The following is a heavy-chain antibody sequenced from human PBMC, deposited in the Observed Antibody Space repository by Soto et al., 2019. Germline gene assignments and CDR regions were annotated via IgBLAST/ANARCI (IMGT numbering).Heavy chain of an antibody. V-gene: IGHV1-8*01. CDR3: ARSIGGDYDYYYYGMDV. J-gene: IGHJ6*02. CDR1: GYTFTSYD. Sequence: QVQLVQSGAEVKKPGASVKVSCKASGYTFTSYDINWVRQATGQGFEWMGWMNPNSGNTGYAQKFQGRVTMTRNTSISTAYMELSSLRSEDTAVYYCARSIGGDYDYYYYGMDVWGQGTTVTFSS. CDR2: MNPNSGNT. D-gene: IGHD4-17*01.